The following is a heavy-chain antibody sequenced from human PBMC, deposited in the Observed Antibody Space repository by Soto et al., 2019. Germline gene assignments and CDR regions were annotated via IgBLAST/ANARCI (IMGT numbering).Heavy chain of an antibody. CDR1: GFTFSSYG. CDR2: ISSSSSNI. Sequence: EVQLVESGGGLVQPGGSLRLSCAASGFTFSSYGMNWVRQAPGKGLEWVSYISSSSSNIYYAESVKGRFTISRDNAKNSLYLQMNGLRAEDTAVYYCAPRYYYGSGSYFVWGQGTLVTVSS. D-gene: IGHD3-10*01. J-gene: IGHJ4*02. V-gene: IGHV3-48*01. CDR3: APRYYYGSGSYFV.